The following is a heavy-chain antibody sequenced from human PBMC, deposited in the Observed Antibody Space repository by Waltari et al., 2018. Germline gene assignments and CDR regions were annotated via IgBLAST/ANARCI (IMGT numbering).Heavy chain of an antibody. CDR3: ARDKREDNNYYYGMDV. CDR1: GYTFTSYA. J-gene: IGHJ6*02. V-gene: IGHV1-3*01. Sequence: QVQLVQSGAEVKKPGASVKVSCKASGYTFTSYAMPWVRQAPGQRLEWMGWINAGNGNTKYSQKFQGRVTITRDTSASTAYMELSSLRSEDTAVYYCARDKREDNNYYYGMDVWGQGTTVTVSS. CDR2: INAGNGNT. D-gene: IGHD2-15*01.